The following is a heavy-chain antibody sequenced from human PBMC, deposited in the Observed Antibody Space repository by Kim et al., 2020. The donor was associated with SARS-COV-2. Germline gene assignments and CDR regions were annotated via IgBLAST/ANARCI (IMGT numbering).Heavy chain of an antibody. CDR1: GFTFSSYD. Sequence: GGSLRLSCAASGFTFSSYDMHWVRQATGKGLEWVSAIGTAGDTYYPGSVKGRFTISRENAKNSLYLQMNSLRAGDTAVYYCARDLGITGTTRYYYMDVWGKGTTVTVSS. CDR2: IGTAGDT. J-gene: IGHJ6*03. D-gene: IGHD1-7*01. V-gene: IGHV3-13*01. CDR3: ARDLGITGTTRYYYMDV.